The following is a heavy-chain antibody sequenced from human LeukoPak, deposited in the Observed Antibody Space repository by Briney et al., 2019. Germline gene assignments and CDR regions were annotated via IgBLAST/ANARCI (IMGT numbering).Heavy chain of an antibody. Sequence: GGSLRLSCAASGFTFRTYAIHWVRQAPDKGLEWVAVVSSDGDTKFYADSVKGRFTISRDNSKNTLYLQMNRLRAEDTAVYYCVRETYYYGSSGYEVIGNFDYWGQGTLVAVSS. CDR3: VRETYYYGSSGYEVIGNFDY. CDR2: VSSDGDTK. V-gene: IGHV3-30-3*01. J-gene: IGHJ4*02. CDR1: GFTFRTYA. D-gene: IGHD3-22*01.